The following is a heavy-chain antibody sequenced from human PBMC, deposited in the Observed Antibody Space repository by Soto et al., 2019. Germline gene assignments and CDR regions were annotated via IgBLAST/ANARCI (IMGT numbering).Heavy chain of an antibody. D-gene: IGHD6-25*01. Sequence: QVQLVESGGGVVQPGMSLRLSCAASGFTFSSYGMHWVRQAPGKGLDWVAVISTDGSFKYQADSVRGRFTISRDKSQNALFLQMNSLSAEDTAVYYCAKHVVPSSIGFLFDVWGQGTLVTVSS. CDR3: AKHVVPSSIGFLFDV. CDR2: ISTDGSFK. J-gene: IGHJ4*02. V-gene: IGHV3-30*18. CDR1: GFTFSSYG.